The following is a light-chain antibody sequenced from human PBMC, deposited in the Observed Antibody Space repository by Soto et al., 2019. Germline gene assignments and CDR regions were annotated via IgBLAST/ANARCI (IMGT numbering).Light chain of an antibody. CDR1: QTVSSS. V-gene: IGKV3-11*01. Sequence: VLTQSPATLSLSPGDRATLSCRASQTVSSSLAWYQQKTGQAPRILIYEESNRATGIPDRLSGSGSGADFTLTISRLEPEDFALYYCQKHINWPLTCGGGTKVDIK. CDR2: EES. J-gene: IGKJ4*01. CDR3: QKHINWPLT.